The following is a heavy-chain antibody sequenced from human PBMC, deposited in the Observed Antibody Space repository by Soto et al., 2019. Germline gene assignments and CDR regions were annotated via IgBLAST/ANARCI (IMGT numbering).Heavy chain of an antibody. CDR3: ARVVGALGHWFDP. D-gene: IGHD1-26*01. CDR1: GYTFTSYG. Sequence: QVQLVQSGAEVKKPGASVKVSCKASGYTFTSYGLSWVRQAPGQGLEWMGRISAYNYNTNYAQKLQGRVTMTTDPSTSTAYMELRRLRSDDTAVYYCARVVGALGHWFDPWGQGTLVTVSS. V-gene: IGHV1-18*01. J-gene: IGHJ5*02. CDR2: ISAYNYNT.